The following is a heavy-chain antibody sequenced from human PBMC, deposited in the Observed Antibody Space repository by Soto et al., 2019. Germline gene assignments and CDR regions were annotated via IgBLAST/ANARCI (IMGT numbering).Heavy chain of an antibody. CDR3: AVTIVVVPAYYYYGMDV. V-gene: IGHV1-69*06. D-gene: IGHD2-2*01. CDR2: IIPIFGTA. Sequence: SVKVSCKASGGTFSSYAISWVRQAPGQGLEWMGGIIPIFGTANYAQKFQGRVTITADKSTSTAYMELSSLRSEDTAVYYCAVTIVVVPAYYYYGMDVWGQGTKVTV. J-gene: IGHJ6*02. CDR1: GGTFSSYA.